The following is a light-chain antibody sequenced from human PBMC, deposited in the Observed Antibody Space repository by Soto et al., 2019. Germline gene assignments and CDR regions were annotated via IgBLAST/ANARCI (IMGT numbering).Light chain of an antibody. J-gene: IGLJ2*01. CDR3: CSYAGSSTYVV. V-gene: IGLV1-40*01. Sequence: QAVVTQPPSVSGAPGQKITISCTGSSSNIGAGYEVHWYKQLPGTAPKLLIYDNNIRPSGVPDRVSGSKSGTSASLALTGLQTEDEADYYCCSYAGSSTYVVFGGGTKLTVL. CDR1: SSNIGAGYE. CDR2: DNN.